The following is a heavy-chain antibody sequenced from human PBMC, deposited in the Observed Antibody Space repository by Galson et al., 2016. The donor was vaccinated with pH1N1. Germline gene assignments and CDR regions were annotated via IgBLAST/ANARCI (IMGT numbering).Heavy chain of an antibody. CDR2: IGQDGSKI. D-gene: IGHD6-13*01. J-gene: IGHJ4*02. Sequence: SLRLSRAASGFSISTYWMTWVRQAPGKGLEWVANIGQDGSKIYYVDSVKGRFTISRDNAKNSLYLQMNSLRREDTAVYYCARAIGAADSLWGQGTLVTVSS. CDR3: ARAIGAADSL. CDR1: GFSISTYW. V-gene: IGHV3-7*04.